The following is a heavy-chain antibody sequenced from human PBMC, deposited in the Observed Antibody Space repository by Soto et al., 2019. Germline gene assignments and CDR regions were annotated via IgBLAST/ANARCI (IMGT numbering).Heavy chain of an antibody. Sequence: PGGSLRLSCAASGFTFSSYAMSWVRQAPGKGLEWVSAISGSGGSTYYADSVKGRFTISRDNSKNTLYLQMNSLRAEDTAVYYCAKSVGVDMYYYCSGSYFHYWGQGTLVTVSS. CDR3: AKSVGVDMYYYCSGSYFHY. CDR2: ISGSGGST. D-gene: IGHD3-10*01. J-gene: IGHJ4*02. CDR1: GFTFSSYA. V-gene: IGHV3-23*01.